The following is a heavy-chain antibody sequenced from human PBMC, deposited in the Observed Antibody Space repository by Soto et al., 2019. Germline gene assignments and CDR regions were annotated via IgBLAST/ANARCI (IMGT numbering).Heavy chain of an antibody. CDR1: GFTFNNYW. CDR2: INSDGSTT. CDR3: ARETTDSDYDILTGYQNDAFDI. V-gene: IGHV3-74*01. J-gene: IGHJ3*02. Sequence: GGSLRLSCAASGFTFNNYWMHWVRQGPGKGLVWVSRINSDGSTTAYADSVKGRFTISRDNAKNTLYLQMNSLRAEDTAVYYCARETTDSDYDILTGYQNDAFDIWGQGTMVTVSS. D-gene: IGHD3-9*01.